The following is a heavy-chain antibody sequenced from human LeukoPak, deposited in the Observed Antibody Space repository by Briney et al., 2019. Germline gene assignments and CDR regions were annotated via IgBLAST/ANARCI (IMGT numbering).Heavy chain of an antibody. V-gene: IGHV3-23*01. CDR2: ISGSGGST. J-gene: IGHJ4*02. Sequence: GGSLRLSCAASGFTFSNYAMSWVRQAPGKGLEWVSAISGSGGSTYYADSVKGRFTISRDNSKNTLYLQMNSLRAEDTAVYYCATLWFGELLFVPFDYWGQGTLVTVSS. D-gene: IGHD3-10*01. CDR3: ATLWFGELLFVPFDY. CDR1: GFTFSNYA.